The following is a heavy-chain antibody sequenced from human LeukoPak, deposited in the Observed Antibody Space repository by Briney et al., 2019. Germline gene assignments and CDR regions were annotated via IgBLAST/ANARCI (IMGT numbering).Heavy chain of an antibody. V-gene: IGHV4-38-2*02. CDR2: IYHSGST. CDR1: GYSISSGYY. D-gene: IGHD4-11*01. J-gene: IGHJ4*02. CDR3: ARDRYSNYVDY. Sequence: SETLSLTCTVSGYSISSGYYWGWIRQPPGKGLEWIGSIYHSGSTYYNPSLKSRVTISVDTSKNQFSLKLSSVTAADTAVYYCARDRYSNYVDYWGQGTLVTVSS.